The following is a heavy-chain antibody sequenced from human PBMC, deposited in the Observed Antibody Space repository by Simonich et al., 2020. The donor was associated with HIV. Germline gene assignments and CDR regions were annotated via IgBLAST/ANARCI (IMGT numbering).Heavy chain of an antibody. CDR3: ARAAADYYDTSGYYYGDYFDY. CDR1: GYTFTHYG. J-gene: IGHJ4*02. CDR2: NNPNSGGT. V-gene: IGHV1-2*02. Sequence: QVHLVQSGAEVKKPGASVKVSCKASGYTFTHYGISWVRQAPGQGLEWMGWNNPNSGGTSYAQKFQGRVTMTRDTSISTAYMELSRLKSDDTAVYYCARAAADYYDTSGYYYGDYFDYWGQGTLVTVSS. D-gene: IGHD3-22*01.